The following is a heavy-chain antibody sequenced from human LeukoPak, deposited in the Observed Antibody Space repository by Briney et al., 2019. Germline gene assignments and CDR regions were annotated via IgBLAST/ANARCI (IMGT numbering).Heavy chain of an antibody. CDR1: GYTFTGYY. V-gene: IGHV1-2*02. D-gene: IGHD2-2*01. Sequence: ASVKVSCKASGYTFTGYYMHWVRQAPGQGLEWMGWINPNSGGTNYAQKFQGRVTMTRDTSISTAYMELSRLRSDDTAVYYCARGFGPAATFVFWFDPWGQGTLVTVSS. J-gene: IGHJ5*02. CDR2: INPNSGGT. CDR3: ARGFGPAATFVFWFDP.